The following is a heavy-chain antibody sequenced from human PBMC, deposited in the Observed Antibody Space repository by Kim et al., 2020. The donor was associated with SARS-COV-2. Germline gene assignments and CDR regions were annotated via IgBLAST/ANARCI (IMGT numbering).Heavy chain of an antibody. D-gene: IGHD3-16*01. CDR1: GFTFSNAW. Sequence: GGSLRLSCAASGFTFSNAWMSWVRQAPGKGLEWVGRIKSKTDGGTTDYAAPVKGRFTISRDDSKNTLYLQMNSLKTEDTAVYYCTTDTPFHDDFDYWGQGTLVTVSS. CDR2: IKSKTDGGTT. CDR3: TTDTPFHDDFDY. J-gene: IGHJ4*02. V-gene: IGHV3-15*01.